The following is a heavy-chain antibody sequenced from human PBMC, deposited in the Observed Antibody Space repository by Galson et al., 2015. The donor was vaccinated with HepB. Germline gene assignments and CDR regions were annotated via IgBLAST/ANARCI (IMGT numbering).Heavy chain of an antibody. CDR3: ARHRGSSGWYLDY. V-gene: IGHV5-51*01. J-gene: IGHJ4*02. Sequence: QSGAEVKKPGESLKISCKGSGYIFTNFWIAWVRQMPGKGLEWMGIIYPGDSDTRYSPSFRGQVTISGDKSISTAYLQWSSLKASDTAMYYCARHRGSSGWYLDYWGQGTLVTVSS. D-gene: IGHD6-19*01. CDR2: IYPGDSDT. CDR1: GYIFTNFW.